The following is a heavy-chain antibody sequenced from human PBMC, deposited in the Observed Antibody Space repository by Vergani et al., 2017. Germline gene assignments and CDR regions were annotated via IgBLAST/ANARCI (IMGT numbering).Heavy chain of an antibody. CDR1: GFTFSSYS. J-gene: IGHJ4*02. Sequence: EVQLVESGGGLVQPGGSLRLSCAASGFTFSSYSMNWVRQAPGEGLEWIGRIKTKTDAETTDYAAPVKGRFTISRDDSKNMVYLQMNSLKTEDTAVYYCTTDPSLIWFGDLTFNLWGQGTQVTVSS. D-gene: IGHD3-10*01. V-gene: IGHV3-15*01. CDR3: TTDPSLIWFGDLTFNL. CDR2: IKTKTDAETT.